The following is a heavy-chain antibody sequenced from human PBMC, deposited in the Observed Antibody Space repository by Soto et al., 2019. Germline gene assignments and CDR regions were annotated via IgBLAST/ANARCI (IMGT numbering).Heavy chain of an antibody. V-gene: IGHV3-30-3*01. CDR1: GFTFSSYA. D-gene: IGHD3-9*01. Sequence: QVQLVESGGGVVQPGRSLRLSCAASGFTFSSYAMHWVRQAPGKGLEWVAVISYDGSNKYYADSVKGRFTISRDNSKNTLYLQMNSLRAEDTAVYYCARVGGGYFDWLPHRYYYGMDVWGQGTTVTVSS. CDR2: ISYDGSNK. J-gene: IGHJ6*02. CDR3: ARVGGGYFDWLPHRYYYGMDV.